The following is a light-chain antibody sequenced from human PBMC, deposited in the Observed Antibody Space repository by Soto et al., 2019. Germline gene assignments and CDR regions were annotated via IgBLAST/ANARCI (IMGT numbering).Light chain of an antibody. CDR2: DVS. Sequence: QSALTQPRSVSGSPGQSVTISCTGTSSDVGGYNYVSWYQHHPGKAPKLMIYDVSERPSGVPDRFSGSKSGNTASLTISGLQAEDEADYYCCSYAGSYTYVFGTGTKLT. CDR3: CSYAGSYTYV. V-gene: IGLV2-11*01. J-gene: IGLJ1*01. CDR1: SSDVGGYNY.